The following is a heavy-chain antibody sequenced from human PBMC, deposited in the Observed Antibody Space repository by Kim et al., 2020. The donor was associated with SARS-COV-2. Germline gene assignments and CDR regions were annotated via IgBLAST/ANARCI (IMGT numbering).Heavy chain of an antibody. Sequence: GSIGYADSVKGRFTISRDNAKNSLYLQMNSLRAEDTALYYCAKDRGMDVWGQGTTVTVSS. J-gene: IGHJ6*02. CDR2: GSI. CDR3: AKDRGMDV. V-gene: IGHV3-9*01.